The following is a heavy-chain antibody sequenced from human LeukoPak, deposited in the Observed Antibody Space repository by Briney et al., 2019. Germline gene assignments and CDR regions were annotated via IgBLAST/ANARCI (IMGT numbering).Heavy chain of an antibody. Sequence: GGSLRLSCAASGFTCRNYDMYWVRQVTGKGLEWVSVINSAGDAYYPDSVKGRFTVSRDDAKISLYLQMNSLRAGDTAVYYCARRGMQRDYYHGMDVWGQGTTVTVSS. CDR3: ARRGMQRDYYHGMDV. J-gene: IGHJ6*02. CDR1: GFTCRNYD. V-gene: IGHV3-13*01. CDR2: INSAGDA. D-gene: IGHD6-25*01.